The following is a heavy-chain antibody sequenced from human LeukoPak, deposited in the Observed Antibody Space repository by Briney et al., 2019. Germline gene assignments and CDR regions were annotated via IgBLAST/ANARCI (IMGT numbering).Heavy chain of an antibody. D-gene: IGHD1-14*01. V-gene: IGHV3-33*01. CDR2: TAYDGSRA. CDR3: TRYNNDHFDY. CDR1: GFTFGGYG. Sequence: PGGSLRLSCAGSGFTFGGYGMHWFRHTPGKGLEWVAVTAYDGSRAFYADSVKGRFTISRDNSKNTMSVQMNDLRAEDTAVYYCTRYNNDHFDYWGQGTLVTVSS. J-gene: IGHJ4*02.